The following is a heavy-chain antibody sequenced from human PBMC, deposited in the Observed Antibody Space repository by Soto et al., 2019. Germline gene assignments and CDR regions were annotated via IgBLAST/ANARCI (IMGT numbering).Heavy chain of an antibody. CDR2: ISSSSSYT. Sequence: GGSLRLSCAASGFTFSDYYMSWIRQAPGKGLEWVSYISSSSSYTNYADSVKGRFTISRDNAKNSLYLQMNSLRAEDTAVYYCATLTVTNNWSAPWGKGTRVTVSP. CDR3: ATLTVTNNWSAP. V-gene: IGHV3-11*06. J-gene: IGHJ5*02. CDR1: GFTFSDYY. D-gene: IGHD4-17*01.